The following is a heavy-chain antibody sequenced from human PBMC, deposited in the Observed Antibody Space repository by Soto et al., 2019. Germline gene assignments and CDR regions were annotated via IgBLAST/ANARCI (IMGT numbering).Heavy chain of an antibody. D-gene: IGHD4-17*01. CDR3: ARSLAVYPEYGDYLYYYYGMDV. Sequence: SVKVSCKASGGTFSSYAISWVRQAPGQGLEWMGGIIPIFGTANYAQKFQGRVTITADKSTSTAYMGLSSVRSEDTAVYYCARSLAVYPEYGDYLYYYYGMDVWGQGTTVTVSS. J-gene: IGHJ6*02. CDR1: GGTFSSYA. CDR2: IIPIFGTA. V-gene: IGHV1-69*06.